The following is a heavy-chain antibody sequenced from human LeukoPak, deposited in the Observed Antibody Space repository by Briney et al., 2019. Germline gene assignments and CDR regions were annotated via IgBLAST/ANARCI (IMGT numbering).Heavy chain of an antibody. Sequence: GGSLRLSCAASGFTFNNAWMNWVRQAPGKGLEWVGRIKSKTDGGTTDYAVPVKGRFTISRDDSKNTLYLQMNSLKTEDTAVYYCTTDPLDYYYDSSAFDYWGQGTLVTVSS. V-gene: IGHV3-15*07. J-gene: IGHJ4*02. CDR3: TTDPLDYYYDSSAFDY. CDR1: GFTFNNAW. CDR2: IKSKTDGGTT. D-gene: IGHD3-22*01.